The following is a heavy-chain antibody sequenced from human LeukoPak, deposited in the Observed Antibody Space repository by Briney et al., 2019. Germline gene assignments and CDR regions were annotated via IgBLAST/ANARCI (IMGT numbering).Heavy chain of an antibody. J-gene: IGHJ4*02. D-gene: IGHD6-13*01. CDR2: TFYRSKWYN. CDR1: GDRFSSNSAG. Sequence: QTLSLSCAISGDRFSSNSAGWDWIRQSASRGLEWLGRTFYRSKWYNDYAVSVKSRITIDPDTSNNQFSLQLNSVTTEDTAVYYCARAPAGSSWPANFDYWGQGTLVTVSS. V-gene: IGHV6-1*01. CDR3: ARAPAGSSWPANFDY.